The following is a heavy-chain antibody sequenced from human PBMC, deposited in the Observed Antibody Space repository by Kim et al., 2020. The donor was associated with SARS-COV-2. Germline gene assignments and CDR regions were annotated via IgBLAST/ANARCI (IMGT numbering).Heavy chain of an antibody. V-gene: IGHV3-7*01. CDR3: VRDFDF. CDR2: IKEDGSAK. Sequence: GGSLRLSCAASGFTFRTRWMSWVRQAPGKGLQWLANIKEDGSAKYYVDSVKGRFSISRDNAKNLLYLQMNSLTGDDTAVYYCVRDFDFWGQGVLVTVSS. CDR1: GFTFRTRW. J-gene: IGHJ4*02.